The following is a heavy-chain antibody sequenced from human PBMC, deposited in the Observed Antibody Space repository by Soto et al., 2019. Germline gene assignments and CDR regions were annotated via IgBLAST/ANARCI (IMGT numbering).Heavy chain of an antibody. V-gene: IGHV4-39*01. Sequence: QLQLQESGPGLVKPSETLSLTCTVSGGSISDSSSYYWAWIRQPPGKGLEWIGSVYYSGNTYYGPSLKSRVTLSVDTSKNQFSLKVSSVTAADTAVYYCARHPNSGWLGYWGQGILVTVSS. D-gene: IGHD5-12*01. CDR3: ARHPNSGWLGY. CDR1: GGSISDSSSYY. J-gene: IGHJ4*02. CDR2: VYYSGNT.